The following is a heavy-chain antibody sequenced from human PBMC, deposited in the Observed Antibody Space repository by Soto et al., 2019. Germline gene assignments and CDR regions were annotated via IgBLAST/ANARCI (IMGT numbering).Heavy chain of an antibody. V-gene: IGHV1-69*13. J-gene: IGHJ6*02. D-gene: IGHD1-7*01. CDR3: ARDPVELRPGFYYYYGMDV. CDR1: GGTFSSYA. CDR2: IIPIFGTA. Sequence: ASVKVSCKASGGTFSSYAISWVRQAPGQGLEWTGGIIPIFGTANYAQKFQGRVTITADESTSTAYMELSSLRSEDTAVYYCARDPVELRPGFYYYYGMDVWGQGTTVTVSS.